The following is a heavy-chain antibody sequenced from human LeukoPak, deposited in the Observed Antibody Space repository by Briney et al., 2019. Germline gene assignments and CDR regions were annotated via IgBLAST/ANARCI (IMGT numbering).Heavy chain of an antibody. CDR1: GGSVSGYY. Sequence: SETLSLTCTVSGGSVSGYYWSWIRQPAGKGLEWIGRVFVSGSTNYNPSLASRVTISLDTSKSQFSLQLSSVTAADTAVYYCARRGNSGWDFFDYWGQGTLVTVSS. CDR2: VFVSGST. J-gene: IGHJ4*02. V-gene: IGHV4-4*07. D-gene: IGHD6-19*01. CDR3: ARRGNSGWDFFDY.